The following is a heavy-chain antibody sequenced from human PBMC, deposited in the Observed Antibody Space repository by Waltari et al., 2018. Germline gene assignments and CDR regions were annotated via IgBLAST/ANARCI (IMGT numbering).Heavy chain of an antibody. CDR2: IYYSGST. Sequence: QLQLQESGPGLVKPSETLSLTCTVSGGSISSSSYYWGWIRQPPGKGLEWIGSIYYSGSTSYNPSLKRRVPISVDTSQNQFSLKLSSVTAADTAVYFCGIAVAGYYFDYWGQGTLVTVSS. J-gene: IGHJ4*02. V-gene: IGHV4-39*01. CDR1: GGSISSSSYY. CDR3: GIAVAGYYFDY. D-gene: IGHD6-19*01.